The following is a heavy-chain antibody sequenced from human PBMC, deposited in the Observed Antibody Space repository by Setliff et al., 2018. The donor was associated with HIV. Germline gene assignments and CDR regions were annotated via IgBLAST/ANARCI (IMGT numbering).Heavy chain of an antibody. J-gene: IGHJ4*02. CDR1: GYYFNIDY. D-gene: IGHD3-22*01. CDR2: INPKSDGT. Sequence: ASVKVSCKTFGYYFNIDYIHWVRQAPGQGLEWMGWINPKSDGTNYAQKFQGRVTMTRDTSISTAYMELSRLRSDDTAVYYCARDYYDSSGYIFFPGLPDYWGQGTLVTVSS. CDR3: ARDYYDSSGYIFFPGLPDY. V-gene: IGHV1-2*02.